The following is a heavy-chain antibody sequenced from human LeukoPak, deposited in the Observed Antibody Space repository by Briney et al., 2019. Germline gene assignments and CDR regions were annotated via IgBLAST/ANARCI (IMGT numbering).Heavy chain of an antibody. D-gene: IGHD1-26*01. CDR1: GYTFSSYA. V-gene: IGHV1-2*02. CDR3: ARAPWRGSYGRDY. CDR2: INPNSGGT. Sequence: GASVKVSCKASGYTFSSYAMNWVRQAPGQGLEWMGWINPNSGGTNYAQKFQGRVTMTRDTSISTAYMELSRLRSDDTAVYYCARAPWRGSYGRDYWGQGTLVTVSS. J-gene: IGHJ4*02.